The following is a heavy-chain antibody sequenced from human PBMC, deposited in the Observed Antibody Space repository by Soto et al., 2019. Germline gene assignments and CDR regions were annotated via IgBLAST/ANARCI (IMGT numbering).Heavy chain of an antibody. CDR2: INPNSGGT. J-gene: IGHJ3*02. V-gene: IGHV1-2*02. Sequence: ASLKVSCKSSGYTFTGYYMHWVRQAPGQGLEWMGWINPNSGGTNYAQKFQGRVTMTRDTSISTAHMELSRLRSDDTAVYYCARATYYYDSSGYYPPLPNAFDIWGLGTMVTVSS. CDR1: GYTFTGYY. D-gene: IGHD3-22*01. CDR3: ARATYYYDSSGYYPPLPNAFDI.